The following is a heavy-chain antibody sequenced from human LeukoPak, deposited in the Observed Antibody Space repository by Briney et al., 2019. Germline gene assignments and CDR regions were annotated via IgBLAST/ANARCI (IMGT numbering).Heavy chain of an antibody. Sequence: SQTLSLTCTVSGGSISSGGYYWSWIRQHPGKGLEWIGYIYYSGSTNYNPSLKSRVTISVDTSKNQFSLKLSSVTAADTAVYYCARGRSLRDIVVVVAATYFDYWGQGTLVTVSS. CDR2: IYYSGST. V-gene: IGHV4-31*03. CDR3: ARGRSLRDIVVVVAATYFDY. CDR1: GGSISSGGYY. J-gene: IGHJ4*02. D-gene: IGHD2-15*01.